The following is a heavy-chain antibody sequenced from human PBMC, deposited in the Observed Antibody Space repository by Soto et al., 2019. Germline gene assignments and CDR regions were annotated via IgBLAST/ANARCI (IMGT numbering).Heavy chain of an antibody. Sequence: GGSLRLSCAASGFTFSSYDMHWVRQATGKGLEWVSAIGTAGDTYYPGSVKGRFTISRENAKNSLYLQMNSLRAGDTAVYYCARERRRYGDYPGQMDLWGRGTLVTVSS. J-gene: IGHJ2*01. D-gene: IGHD4-17*01. CDR2: IGTAGDT. CDR3: ARERRRYGDYPGQMDL. CDR1: GFTFSSYD. V-gene: IGHV3-13*01.